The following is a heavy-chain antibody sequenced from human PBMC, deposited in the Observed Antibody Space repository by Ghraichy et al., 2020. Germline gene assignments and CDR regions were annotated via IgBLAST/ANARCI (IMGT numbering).Heavy chain of an antibody. Sequence: GGSLRLSCAGSGFTFSSYGMHWVRQAPGKGLEWVAVIWYDGSNKYYADSVKGRFTISRDNSKNTLYLQMNSLRAEDTAVYYCASDLGYCSSTSCYTGDYYYYGMDVWGQGTTVTVSS. CDR3: ASDLGYCSSTSCYTGDYYYYGMDV. J-gene: IGHJ6*02. CDR2: IWYDGSNK. V-gene: IGHV3-33*01. CDR1: GFTFSSYG. D-gene: IGHD2-2*02.